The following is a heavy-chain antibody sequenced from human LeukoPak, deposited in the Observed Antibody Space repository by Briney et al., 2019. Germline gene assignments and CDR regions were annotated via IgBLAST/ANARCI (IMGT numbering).Heavy chain of an antibody. CDR3: ARDTLFGELLESGMDV. D-gene: IGHD3-10*01. CDR1: GYTFTSYG. CDR2: ISAYNGNT. V-gene: IGHV1-18*01. Sequence: ASVKVSCKASGYTFTSYGISWVRQAPGQGLEWMGWISAYNGNTNYAQKLQGRVTMTTDTSTSTAYMELRSLRSDDTAVYYCARDTLFGELLESGMDVWGQGTTVTVSS. J-gene: IGHJ6*02.